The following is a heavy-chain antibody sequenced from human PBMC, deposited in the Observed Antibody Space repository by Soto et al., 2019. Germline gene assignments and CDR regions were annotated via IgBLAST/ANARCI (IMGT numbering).Heavy chain of an antibody. J-gene: IGHJ6*03. CDR3: ARTVLGPDLLADSFVDYYYYMDV. D-gene: IGHD3-9*01. CDR1: GCSISNFY. CDR2: VYYTGST. V-gene: IGHV4-59*08. Sequence: SETLSLTCTVSGCSISNFYWSWIRQPPGKGLEWIGYVYYTGSTSYNPSLKRRVTFSADSSRGQFSLRLNSVTAADTAVYYCARTVLGPDLLADSFVDYYYYMDVWGQGTTVTSP.